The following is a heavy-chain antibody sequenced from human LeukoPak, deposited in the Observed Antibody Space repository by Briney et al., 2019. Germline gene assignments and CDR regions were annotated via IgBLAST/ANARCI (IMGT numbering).Heavy chain of an antibody. CDR3: ARALPNKSYSYGPSKDWYFDL. V-gene: IGHV4-34*01. CDR2: INHSGRT. J-gene: IGHJ2*01. D-gene: IGHD5-18*01. CDR1: GGSFSGYN. Sequence: SETLSLTCAVSGGSFSGYNWSWVRQTPGKGLERIGEINHSGRTKYKPSLKSRDTISLDTCKNQFSLKLSSVTAADTAVYYCARALPNKSYSYGPSKDWYFDLWGRGTLVTVSS.